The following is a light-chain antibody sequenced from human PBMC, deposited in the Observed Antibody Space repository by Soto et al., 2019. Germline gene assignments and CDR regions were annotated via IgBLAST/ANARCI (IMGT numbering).Light chain of an antibody. CDR2: AAS. Sequence: DIQMTQSPSSLSASVGDRVTTTCRASQSISSYLNWYQQKPGKAPKLLIYAASSLQSGTPSRFSGRRSGTEFTLTIASVQPEDFATYYCQQYSSYSPLTFGGGTKVDIK. CDR3: QQYSSYSPLT. J-gene: IGKJ4*01. CDR1: QSISSY. V-gene: IGKV1-39*01.